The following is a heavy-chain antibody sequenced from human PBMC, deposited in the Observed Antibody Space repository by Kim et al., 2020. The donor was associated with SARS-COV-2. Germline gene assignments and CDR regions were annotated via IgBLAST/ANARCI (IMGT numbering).Heavy chain of an antibody. CDR2: INPNSGGT. CDR3: ARDHWGYSGYDFDY. Sequence: ASVKVSCKASGYTFTGYYMHWVRQAPGQGLEWMGWINPNSGGTNYAQKFQGRVTMTRDTSISTAYMELSRLRSDDTAVYYCARDHWGYSGYDFDYWGQGTLVTVSS. J-gene: IGHJ4*02. CDR1: GYTFTGYY. V-gene: IGHV1-2*02. D-gene: IGHD5-12*01.